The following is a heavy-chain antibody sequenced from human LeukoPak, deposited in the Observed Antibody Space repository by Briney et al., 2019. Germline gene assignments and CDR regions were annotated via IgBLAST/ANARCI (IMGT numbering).Heavy chain of an antibody. CDR3: ARDHSSASYTYYYYYMDV. CDR1: GFTFSSYV. V-gene: IGHV3-30*04. J-gene: IGHJ6*03. Sequence: GGSLRLSCAASGFTFSSYVMHWVRQAPGKGLEWVAIISYDGSNEYYADSVKGRFTISRDNSKNTLYLQMNSLRAADTAVYYCARDHSSASYTYYYYYMDVWGKGTTVTVSS. D-gene: IGHD1-26*01. CDR2: ISYDGSNE.